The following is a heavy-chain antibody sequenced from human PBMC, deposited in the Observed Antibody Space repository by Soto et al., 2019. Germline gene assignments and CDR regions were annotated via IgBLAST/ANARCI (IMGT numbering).Heavy chain of an antibody. Sequence: EGSLRLSCAASGFIFENFGMSWVRQAPGKGLEWISSISGSGFKKYYADSVKGRFTISRDNSKSTVYLELNNLSAEDTAVYHCAKNQGVELVPLATVDWFDPWGQGSVVTVSS. V-gene: IGHV3-23*01. CDR2: ISGSGFKK. D-gene: IGHD1-26*01. CDR3: AKNQGVELVPLATVDWFDP. J-gene: IGHJ5*02. CDR1: GFIFENFG.